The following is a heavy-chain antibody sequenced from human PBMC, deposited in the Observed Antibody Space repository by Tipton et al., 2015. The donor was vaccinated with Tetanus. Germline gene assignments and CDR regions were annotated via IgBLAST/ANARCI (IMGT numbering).Heavy chain of an antibody. CDR1: RTSVRGSSHY. CDR3: ARRSYCSSSRCFDAFDL. Sequence: GLVKPSETLTLTCGVSRTSVRGSSHYWTWIRQPPGKGLEWIGYVYHSGLTNYTPSLKSRLSISVDTSKNQFSLRLNSVTAADTAVYYCARRSYCSSSRCFDAFDLWGQGTMVTVSS. J-gene: IGHJ3*01. CDR2: VYHSGLT. V-gene: IGHV4-61*01. D-gene: IGHD2-2*01.